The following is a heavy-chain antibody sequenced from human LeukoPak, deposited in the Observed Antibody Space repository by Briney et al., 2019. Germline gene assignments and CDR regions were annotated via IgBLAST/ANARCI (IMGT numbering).Heavy chain of an antibody. CDR1: GGSISSYY. J-gene: IGHJ4*02. D-gene: IGHD6-19*01. V-gene: IGHV4-59*08. CDR3: ARLSHQWLGLGAFFDY. Sequence: SETLSLTCTVSGGSISSYYWSWIRQPPGKGLEWIGYIYYSGSTNYNPSLKSRVTISVDTSKNQFFLKLSSVTAADTAVYYCARLSHQWLGLGAFFDYWGQGTLVTVSS. CDR2: IYYSGST.